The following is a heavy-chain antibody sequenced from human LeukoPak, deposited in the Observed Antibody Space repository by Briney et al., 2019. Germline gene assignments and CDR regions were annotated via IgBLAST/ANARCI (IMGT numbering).Heavy chain of an antibody. Sequence: PGGSLRLSCAASGFTVSSNYMSWVRQAPGKGLEWVSIIYSGGSTFYADSVKGRFTISRDNSKNTLYLQMNSLRAEDTAVYFCAKGRGWLQFFDSWGQGTLVTVSS. J-gene: IGHJ4*02. V-gene: IGHV3-53*01. CDR2: IYSGGST. D-gene: IGHD5-24*01. CDR3: AKGRGWLQFFDS. CDR1: GFTVSSNY.